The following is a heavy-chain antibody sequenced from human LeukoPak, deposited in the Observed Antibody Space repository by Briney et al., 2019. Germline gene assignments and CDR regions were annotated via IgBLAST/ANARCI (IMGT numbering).Heavy chain of an antibody. D-gene: IGHD6-19*01. CDR1: GFTFSNFA. J-gene: IGHJ4*02. CDR2: ISGSGGDT. V-gene: IGHV3-23*01. Sequence: GGSLRLPCAASGFTFSNFAMSWVRQAPGRGLEWVSVISGSGGDTYYADSVKGRFTISRDNSKNTLYLQMNSLRAEDTAVYYCAKSLYSSGWYRGTFDYWGQGTLVTVSS. CDR3: AKSLYSSGWYRGTFDY.